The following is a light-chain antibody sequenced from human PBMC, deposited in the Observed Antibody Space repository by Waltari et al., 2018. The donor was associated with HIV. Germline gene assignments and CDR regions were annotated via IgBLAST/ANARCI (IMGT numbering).Light chain of an antibody. CDR1: SSTIGAGYD. CDR3: QSYDSSLSGSNYV. V-gene: IGLV1-40*01. Sequence: QSVLTQPPSVSGAPGQRVTLPCPGSSSTIGAGYDVHWYQQLPGTAPKLLIYGNSNRPSGVPDRFSGSKSGTSASLAITGLQAEDEADYYCQSYDSSLSGSNYVFGTGTKVTVL. CDR2: GNS. J-gene: IGLJ1*01.